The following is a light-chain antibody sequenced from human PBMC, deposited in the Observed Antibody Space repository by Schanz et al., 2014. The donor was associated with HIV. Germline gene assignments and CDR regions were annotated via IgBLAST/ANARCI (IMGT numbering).Light chain of an antibody. CDR2: DVS. V-gene: IGLV2-14*03. CDR1: SGDVGSYNY. CDR3: CSYAGSYTLV. Sequence: QSALTQPASVSGSPGQSISISCTGTSGDVGSYNYVSWYQQHPGKAPKLMIYDVSNRPSGVSSRFSGSKSGNTASLTISGLQAEDEADYYCCSYAGSYTLVFGGGTKLTVL. J-gene: IGLJ3*02.